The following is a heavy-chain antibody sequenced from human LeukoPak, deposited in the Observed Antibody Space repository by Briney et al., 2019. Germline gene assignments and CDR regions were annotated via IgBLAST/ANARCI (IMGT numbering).Heavy chain of an antibody. V-gene: IGHV3-30-3*01. D-gene: IGHD5-24*01. CDR1: GFTFSSYA. Sequence: PGRSLRLSCAASGFTFSSYAMHWVRQAPGKGLEWVAVISYDGSNKYYADSVKGRFTISRDNSKNTLYLQMNSLRAEDTAVYYCAKDSSARLEGDFDYWGQGTLVTVSS. J-gene: IGHJ4*02. CDR3: AKDSSARLEGDFDY. CDR2: ISYDGSNK.